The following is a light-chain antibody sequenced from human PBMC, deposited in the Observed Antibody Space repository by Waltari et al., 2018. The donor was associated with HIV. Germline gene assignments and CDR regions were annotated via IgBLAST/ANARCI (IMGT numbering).Light chain of an antibody. CDR2: KAS. Sequence: DIQMTQSPSTLSASVGDTVTLTCRASQNIGHWLAWYQQKPGKAPSLLIYKASSLEIGVPSRFSAAVSGTQFTLTITSLQTDDFGTYYCQQMNSFGFGPGT. CDR3: QQMNSFG. V-gene: IGKV1-5*03. CDR1: QNIGHW. J-gene: IGKJ3*01.